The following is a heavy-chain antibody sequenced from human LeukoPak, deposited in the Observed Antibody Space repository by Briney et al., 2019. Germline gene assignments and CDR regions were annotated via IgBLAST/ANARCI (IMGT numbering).Heavy chain of an antibody. CDR1: GFTFSSYG. J-gene: IGHJ4*02. CDR3: AKASRYCSSTSCPMDS. CDR2: ISGSAGST. D-gene: IGHD2-2*01. V-gene: IGHV3-23*01. Sequence: GGTLRLSCAASGFTFSSYGMSWVRQAPGKGLEWVPAISGSAGSTYYADSVKGRLTISRDNSKNTLFLQMNSLRADDTAVYYCAKASRYCSSTSCPMDSWGQGTLVTVSS.